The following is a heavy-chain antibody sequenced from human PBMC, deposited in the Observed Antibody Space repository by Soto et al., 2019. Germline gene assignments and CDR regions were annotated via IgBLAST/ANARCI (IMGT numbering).Heavy chain of an antibody. CDR1: GGSISSGDYY. Sequence: KPSETLSLTCTVSGGSISSGDYYWSWIRQPPGKGLEWIGYTYYSGSTYYNPSLKSRVTISVDTSKNQFSLKLSSVTAADTAVYYCARGLGGYYYYGMDVWGQGTTVTVSS. CDR2: TYYSGST. CDR3: ARGLGGYYYYGMDV. J-gene: IGHJ6*02. V-gene: IGHV4-30-4*01.